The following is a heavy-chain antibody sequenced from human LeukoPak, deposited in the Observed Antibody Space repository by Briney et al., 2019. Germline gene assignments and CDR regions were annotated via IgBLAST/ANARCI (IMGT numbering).Heavy chain of an antibody. J-gene: IGHJ3*02. CDR3: ARPHYESSGLYVDAFDI. CDR2: ISAYNGNT. CDR1: GYTFTSYG. Sequence: GASVKVSCKASGYTFTSYGISWVRQAPGQGLEWMGWISAYNGNTNYAQKLQGRVTMTTDTSTSTAYMELRSLRSDDTAVYYCARPHYESSGLYVDAFDIWGQGTMVTVSS. V-gene: IGHV1-18*01. D-gene: IGHD3-22*01.